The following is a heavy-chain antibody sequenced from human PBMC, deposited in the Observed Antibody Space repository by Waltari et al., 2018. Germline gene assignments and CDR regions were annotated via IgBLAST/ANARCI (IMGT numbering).Heavy chain of an antibody. CDR1: GGSISSYY. CDR2: IYYSGST. D-gene: IGHD3-22*01. J-gene: IGHJ6*02. CDR3: ARVLYYDSSGYYYHYYYYGMDV. V-gene: IGHV4-59*01. Sequence: QVQLQESGPGLVTPSETLSLTCTVSGGSISSYYWSWIRQPPGKGLEWIGYIYYSGSTNYNPSLKSRVTISVDTSKNQFSLKLSSVTAADTAVYYCARVLYYDSSGYYYHYYYYGMDVWGQGTTVTVSS.